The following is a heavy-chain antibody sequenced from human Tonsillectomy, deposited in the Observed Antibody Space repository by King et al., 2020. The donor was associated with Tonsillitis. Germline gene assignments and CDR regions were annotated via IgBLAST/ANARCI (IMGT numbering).Heavy chain of an antibody. CDR3: AREQEREEGLLDS. CDR2: ISHRGRT. J-gene: IGHJ4*02. CDR1: GAAISRSNW. V-gene: IGHV4-4*02. Sequence: VQLQESGPGLVQPSGTLFLTCGVSGAAISRSNWWSWVRQATGKGREWIGEISHRGRTKYNPSLASRVPISVDWSRNQFSLNLSPVTAADTALYYCAREQEREEGLLDSWGQGTLVTVSS.